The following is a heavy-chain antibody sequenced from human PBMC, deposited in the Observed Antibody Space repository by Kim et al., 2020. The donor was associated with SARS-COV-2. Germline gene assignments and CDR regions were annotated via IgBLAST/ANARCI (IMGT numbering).Heavy chain of an antibody. D-gene: IGHD3-22*01. J-gene: IGHJ4*02. CDR2: IWYDGSNK. Sequence: GGSLRLSCAASGFTFSSYGMHWVRQAPGKGLEWVAVIWYDGSNKYYADSVKGRFTISRDNSKNTLYLQMNSLRAEDTAVYYCARDHPIGGTMIVVPYSWPGAYWGQGTLVTVSS. V-gene: IGHV3-33*01. CDR1: GFTFSSYG. CDR3: ARDHPIGGTMIVVPYSWPGAY.